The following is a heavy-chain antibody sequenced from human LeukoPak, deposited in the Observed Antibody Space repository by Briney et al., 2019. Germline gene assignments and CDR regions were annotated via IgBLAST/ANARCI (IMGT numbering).Heavy chain of an antibody. CDR3: ARDAKYDFWSGYHDDAFDI. V-gene: IGHV4-38-2*02. Sequence: PSETLSLTCTVSGYSISSGYYWGWIRQPPGKGLEWIGSIYHSGSTSYNPSLKSRVTISVDTSKNQFSLKLSSVTAADTAVYYCARDAKYDFWSGYHDDAFDIWGQGTMVTVSS. CDR2: IYHSGST. J-gene: IGHJ3*02. CDR1: GYSISSGYY. D-gene: IGHD3-3*01.